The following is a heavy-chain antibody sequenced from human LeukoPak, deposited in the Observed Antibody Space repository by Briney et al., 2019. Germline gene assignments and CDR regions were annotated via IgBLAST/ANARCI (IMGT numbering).Heavy chain of an antibody. CDR1: GYTFTGYY. CDR2: INPNSGGT. V-gene: IGHV1-2*02. CDR3: ARERISGWYCDY. J-gene: IGHJ4*02. Sequence: ASVNVSCKASGYTFTGYYMHWVRQAPGQGLEWMGWINPNSGGTNYAQKFQGRVTMTRDTSISTAYMELSRLRSDDTAVYYCARERISGWYCDYWGQGTLVTVSS. D-gene: IGHD6-19*01.